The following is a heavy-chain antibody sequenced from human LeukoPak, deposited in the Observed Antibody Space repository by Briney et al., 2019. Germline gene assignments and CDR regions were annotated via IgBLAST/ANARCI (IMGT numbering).Heavy chain of an antibody. CDR3: AREGDYGDYAH. J-gene: IGHJ4*02. D-gene: IGHD4-17*01. CDR2: ISSSSSNI. V-gene: IGHV3-48*01. CDR1: GFTFSSYA. Sequence: PGGSLRLSCAASGFTFSSYAMSWVRQAPGKGLEWVSYISSSSSNIYYADSVKGRFTISRDNAKNSLYLQMNSLRGEDTAVYYCAREGDYGDYAHWGQGTLVTVSS.